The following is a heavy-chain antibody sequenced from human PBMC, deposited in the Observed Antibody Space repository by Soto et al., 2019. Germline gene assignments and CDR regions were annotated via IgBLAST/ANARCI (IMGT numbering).Heavy chain of an antibody. V-gene: IGHV3-30*18. CDR2: ISYDGSNK. J-gene: IGHJ5*02. D-gene: IGHD3-10*01. CDR1: GFTFSSYG. Sequence: QVQLVESGGGVVQPGRSLRLSCAASGFTFSSYGMHWVRQAPGKGLEWVAVISYDGSNKYYADSVKGRFTISRDNSKKSLYLQMNSLRAEDTAVYYCAKDLRVWGDYTWFDPWGQGTLVTVSS. CDR3: AKDLRVWGDYTWFDP.